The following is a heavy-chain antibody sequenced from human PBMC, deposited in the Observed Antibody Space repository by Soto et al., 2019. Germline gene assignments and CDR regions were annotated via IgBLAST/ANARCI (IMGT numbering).Heavy chain of an antibody. CDR3: AILGRTRFSLGASLIFFDY. CDR1: GFTFSSYG. Sequence: ESVGGVVKPGRSLRLSCAASGFTFSSYGMHWVRQAPGKGLEWVAVISYDGSNKYYADSVKGRFTISRDNSKNTLYLQMNSLRAEDTAVYYCAILGRTRFSLGASLIFFDYWGQGTLVTVSS. V-gene: IGHV3-30*03. D-gene: IGHD1-26*01. CDR2: ISYDGSNK. J-gene: IGHJ4*02.